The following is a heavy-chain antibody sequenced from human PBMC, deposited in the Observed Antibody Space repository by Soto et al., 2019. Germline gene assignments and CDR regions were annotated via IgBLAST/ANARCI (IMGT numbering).Heavy chain of an antibody. V-gene: IGHV3-23*01. D-gene: IGHD2-2*01. J-gene: IGHJ5*02. CDR1: GFTFSSYA. CDR2: ISGSGGST. Sequence: EVQLLESGGGLVQPGGSLRLSCAASGFTFSSYAMSWVRQAPGKGLEWVSAISGSGGSTYYADSVKGRFTISRDNSKNTLYLQMNGLRAEDTAVYYCAKDGHRYCSSTSCYNWFDPWGQGTLVTVSS. CDR3: AKDGHRYCSSTSCYNWFDP.